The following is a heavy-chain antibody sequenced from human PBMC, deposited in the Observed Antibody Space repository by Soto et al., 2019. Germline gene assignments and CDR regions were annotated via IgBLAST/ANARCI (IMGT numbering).Heavy chain of an antibody. V-gene: IGHV4-59*08. Sequence: SETLSLTCTVSGGSISSYYWSWIRQPPGKGLEWIGYIYYSGSTNYNPSLKSRVTISVDTSKNQFSLKLSSVTAADTAVYYCASGGYGDLGYWGQGTLVTVSS. J-gene: IGHJ4*02. CDR1: GGSISSYY. D-gene: IGHD4-17*01. CDR3: ASGGYGDLGY. CDR2: IYYSGST.